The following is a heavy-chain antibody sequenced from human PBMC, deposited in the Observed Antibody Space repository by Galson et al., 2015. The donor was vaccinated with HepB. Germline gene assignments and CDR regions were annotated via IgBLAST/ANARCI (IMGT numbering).Heavy chain of an antibody. D-gene: IGHD2-15*01. Sequence: SLRLSCAASGFSFTRYAMTWVRQAPGKGLEWVSSITSSGGNSYYTDSVKGRFTVSRDNSKNTLLLQLNSLRAEDTAMYFCAKDGIMVANNPYHFHYWGQGTLVT. CDR2: ITSSGGNS. CDR1: GFSFTRYA. J-gene: IGHJ4*02. V-gene: IGHV3-23*01. CDR3: AKDGIMVANNPYHFHY.